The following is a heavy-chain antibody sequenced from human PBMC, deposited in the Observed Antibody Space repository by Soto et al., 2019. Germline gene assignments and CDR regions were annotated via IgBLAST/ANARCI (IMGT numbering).Heavy chain of an antibody. Sequence: GASVKVSCKASGGTFSSYTISWVRQAPGQGLEWMGRIIPILGIANYAQKFQGRVTITADKSTSTAYMELSSLRSEDTAVYYCARHHYYDSKNYGMDVWGQGTTVTVSS. V-gene: IGHV1-69*02. CDR2: IIPILGIA. CDR1: GGTFSSYT. CDR3: ARHHYYDSKNYGMDV. J-gene: IGHJ6*02. D-gene: IGHD3-22*01.